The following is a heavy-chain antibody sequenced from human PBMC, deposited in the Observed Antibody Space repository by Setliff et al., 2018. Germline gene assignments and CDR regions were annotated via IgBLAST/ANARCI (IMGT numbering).Heavy chain of an antibody. Sequence: SETLSLTCTVSGGSISSSSYYWGWIRQPPGKGLERIGSIYYRGSTYYNPSLKSRVTISTDTSKNQFSLKLSSVTAADTAVHYCARDLYDYVWGTYRYHDAFDIWGQGTMVTVSS. V-gene: IGHV4-39*07. D-gene: IGHD3-16*02. CDR2: IYYRGST. CDR1: GGSISSSSYY. J-gene: IGHJ3*02. CDR3: ARDLYDYVWGTYRYHDAFDI.